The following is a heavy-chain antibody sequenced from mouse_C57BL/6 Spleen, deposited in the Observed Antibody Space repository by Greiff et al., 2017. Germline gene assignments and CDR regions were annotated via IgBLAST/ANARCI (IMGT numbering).Heavy chain of an antibody. CDR1: GYTFTSYW. CDR3: ARYDDYDGVDY. CDR2: IHPNSGST. D-gene: IGHD2-4*01. J-gene: IGHJ2*01. V-gene: IGHV1-64*01. Sequence: QVQLQQSGAELVKPGASVKLSCKASGYTFTSYWMHWVKQRPGQGLEWIGMIHPNSGSTNYNEKFKSKATLTVDKSSSTAYMQLSSLTSEDSAVYYCARYDDYDGVDYWGQGTTLTVSS.